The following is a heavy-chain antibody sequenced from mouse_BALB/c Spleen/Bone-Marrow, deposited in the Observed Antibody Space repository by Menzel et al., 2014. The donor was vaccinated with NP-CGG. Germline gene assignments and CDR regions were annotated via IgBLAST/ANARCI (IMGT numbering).Heavy chain of an antibody. Sequence: EVQGVEPGGGLVQPGGSLRLSCATSGFTFTDYYMNWVRQPPGKALEWLGFIRNKANGYTTEYSASVKGRFTISRDNSQNILYLQMNTLRAEDSATYYCARDKGRVFFDYWGQGTTLTVSS. CDR3: ARDKGRVFFDY. CDR2: IRNKANGYTT. J-gene: IGHJ2*01. CDR1: GFTFTDYY. V-gene: IGHV7-3*02.